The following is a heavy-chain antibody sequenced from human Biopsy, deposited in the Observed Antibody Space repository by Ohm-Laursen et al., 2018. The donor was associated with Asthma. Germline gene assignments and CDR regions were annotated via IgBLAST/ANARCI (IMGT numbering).Heavy chain of an antibody. CDR3: ARDGPELPTELDY. CDR2: ITGSGGFT. J-gene: IGHJ4*02. Sequence: SLRLSCAASGLTFSNYVMSWVRQAPGKGLEWVSSITGSGGFTCHADSVKGRFTISRDNAKNSLYLQMNSLRAEDTAVYYCARDGPELPTELDYWGPGTLVTVSS. D-gene: IGHD1-14*01. V-gene: IGHV3-23*01. CDR1: GLTFSNYV.